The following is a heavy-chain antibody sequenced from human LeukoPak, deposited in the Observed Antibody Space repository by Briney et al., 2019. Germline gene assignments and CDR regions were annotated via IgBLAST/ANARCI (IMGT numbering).Heavy chain of an antibody. CDR1: GITLSSYD. Sequence: GGSLRLSCAASGITLSSYDMHWVRQAPGKALEWVSYIRSSGAMIYYADSVKGRFTISRDNAKKSVYLQMNSLRDEDTAVYYCVRDPDALDYWGQGTQVTVSS. V-gene: IGHV3-48*02. CDR3: VRDPDALDY. J-gene: IGHJ4*02. CDR2: IRSSGAMI.